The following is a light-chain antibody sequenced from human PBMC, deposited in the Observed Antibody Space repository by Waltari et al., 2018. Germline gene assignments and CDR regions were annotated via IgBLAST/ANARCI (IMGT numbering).Light chain of an antibody. CDR3: QQHGTLPAT. J-gene: IGKJ1*01. CDR1: QSVGSSS. V-gene: IGKV3-20*01. Sequence: EIVLTQSPGTASLSPGVRVTLPCRASQSVGSSSLAWYQQKPGQAPRLVIYRASRRATGIPDRFSGSGSGTDFSLTISRLEPEDFAVYYCQQHGTLPATFGQGTKVEIK. CDR2: RAS.